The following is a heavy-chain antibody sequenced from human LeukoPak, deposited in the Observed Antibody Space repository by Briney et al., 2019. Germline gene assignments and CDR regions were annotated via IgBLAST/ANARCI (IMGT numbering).Heavy chain of an antibody. Sequence: SETLSLTCTVSGGSISSSSYYWGWIRQPPGKGLEWIGSIYYSGSTYYNPSLKSRVTISVDTSKNQFSLKLGSVTAADTAVYYCASPTTMTTTIEYWGQGTLVTVSS. CDR2: IYYSGST. CDR3: ASPTTMTTTIEY. CDR1: GGSISSSSYY. J-gene: IGHJ4*02. D-gene: IGHD4-17*01. V-gene: IGHV4-39*01.